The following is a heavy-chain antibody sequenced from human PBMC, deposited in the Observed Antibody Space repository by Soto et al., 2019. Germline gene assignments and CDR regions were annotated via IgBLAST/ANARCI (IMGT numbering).Heavy chain of an antibody. D-gene: IGHD2-15*01. V-gene: IGHV1-18*01. CDR2: ISAYNGNT. Sequence: QVQLVQSGAEVKKPGASVKVSCKASGYTFTSYGISWVRQAPGQGLEWMGWISAYNGNTNYAQKLQGRVTMTTDTSTRTAYMEPRCQRPDDTAVYYCARDPDYCSGGSCYTGWFDPWGQGTLVTVSS. CDR1: GYTFTSYG. CDR3: ARDPDYCSGGSCYTGWFDP. J-gene: IGHJ5*02.